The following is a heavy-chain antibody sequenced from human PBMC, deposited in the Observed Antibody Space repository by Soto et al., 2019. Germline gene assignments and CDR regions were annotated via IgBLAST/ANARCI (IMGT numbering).Heavy chain of an antibody. V-gene: IGHV4-34*01. J-gene: IGHJ4*02. CDR1: GGSFSGYY. CDR2: INHSGST. CDR3: ARSYSSGWYAGSGVDY. D-gene: IGHD6-19*01. Sequence: PSETLSLTCAVYGGSFSGYYWSWIRQPPGKGPEWIGEINHSGSTNYNPSLKSRVTISVDTSKNQFSLKLSSVTAADTAVYYCARSYSSGWYAGSGVDYWGQGTLVTVSS.